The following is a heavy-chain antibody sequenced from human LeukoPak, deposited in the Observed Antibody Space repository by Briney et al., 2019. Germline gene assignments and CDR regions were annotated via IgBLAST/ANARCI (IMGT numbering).Heavy chain of an antibody. J-gene: IGHJ4*02. V-gene: IGHV3-7*01. CDR2: IRQDGSDK. Sequence: PGGSLRLSCAASGFTFSDYYMSWVRQAPGKGLEWVANIRQDGSDKYYVDSVKGRFTISRDNAKNSLYLQMNSLRAEDTAVYYCARDGGSAIPFDYWGQGTLVTVSS. CDR3: ARDGGSAIPFDY. CDR1: GFTFSDYY.